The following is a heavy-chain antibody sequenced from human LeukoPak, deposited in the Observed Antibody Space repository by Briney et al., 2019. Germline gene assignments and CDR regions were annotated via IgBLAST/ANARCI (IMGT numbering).Heavy chain of an antibody. CDR2: ISAYNGNT. Sequence: ASVKVSCKTSGYTFTNYGITWVRQAPGQGLEWMGWISAYNGNTIYAQKLQGRVSMTTDTSTSTAYMELRSLRSDDTAVYYCARDLDQQLVDPEWAFDYWGQGTLVTVTS. D-gene: IGHD6-13*01. CDR1: GYTFTNYG. CDR3: ARDLDQQLVDPEWAFDY. V-gene: IGHV1-18*01. J-gene: IGHJ4*02.